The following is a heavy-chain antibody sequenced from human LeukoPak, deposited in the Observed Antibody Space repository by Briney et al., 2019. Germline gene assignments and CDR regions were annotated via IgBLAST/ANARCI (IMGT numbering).Heavy chain of an antibody. CDR1: GFTFTSYT. J-gene: IGHJ6*02. Sequence: GGSLRLSCAASGFTFTSYTMNWVRQAPGKGLERVSSISGSNNDISYADSVKGRFTISRDNAKNSLYLQMNSLRAEDTAVYYCARDSRTVYYYYGMDVWGQGTTVTLSS. V-gene: IGHV3-21*01. CDR2: ISGSNNDI. CDR3: ARDSRTVYYYYGMDV.